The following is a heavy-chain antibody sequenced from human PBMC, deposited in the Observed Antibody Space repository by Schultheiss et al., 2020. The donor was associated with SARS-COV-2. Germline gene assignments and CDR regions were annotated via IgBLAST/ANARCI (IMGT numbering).Heavy chain of an antibody. J-gene: IGHJ2*01. CDR1: GYSFTSYW. D-gene: IGHD4-17*01. CDR3: ARDHSTPYTVTPGIGYFDL. V-gene: IGHV5-51*01. Sequence: GESLKISCKGSGYSFTSYWIGWVRQMPGKGLEWMGIIYPGDSDTRYSPSFQGQVTISADKSISTAYLQWSSLKASDTAMYYCARDHSTPYTVTPGIGYFDLWGRGTLVTVSS. CDR2: IYPGDSDT.